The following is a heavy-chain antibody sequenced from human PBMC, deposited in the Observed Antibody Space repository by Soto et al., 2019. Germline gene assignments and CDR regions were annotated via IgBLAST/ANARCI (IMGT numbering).Heavy chain of an antibody. D-gene: IGHD2-15*01. Sequence: ASVKVSCKASGYTFTRYTMNWVREAPGKRLEWMGCINPDNGNTKSSQKFQDRVIITRDTSASTAYMDLSSLRSEDTAVYYCARGIAKGQLDPWGKGTLFSVSS. CDR2: INPDNGNT. V-gene: IGHV1-3*01. CDR3: ARGIAKGQLDP. CDR1: GYTFTRYT. J-gene: IGHJ5*02.